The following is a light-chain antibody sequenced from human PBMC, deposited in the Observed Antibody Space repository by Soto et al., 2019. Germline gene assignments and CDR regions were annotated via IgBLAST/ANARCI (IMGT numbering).Light chain of an antibody. V-gene: IGKV3-15*01. Sequence: EIVMTQSPATLSVSPGERATLSCRASETVATNLAWYQQKPDQAPRLLISGASTRAAGISDRFRGSGSGTEFTLTISSLQPEDFAVYYCQQDYNLLTFGGGTKVDIK. J-gene: IGKJ4*01. CDR2: GAS. CDR3: QQDYNLLT. CDR1: ETVATN.